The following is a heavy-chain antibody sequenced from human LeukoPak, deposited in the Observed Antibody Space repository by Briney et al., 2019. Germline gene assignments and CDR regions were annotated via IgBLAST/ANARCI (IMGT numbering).Heavy chain of an antibody. CDR3: AREGGWLQSAYYFDY. Sequence: ASVKVSCKASGYTFTSYYMHWVRQAPGQGLEWMGIINPSGGSTSYAQKFQGRVTMTRDTSTNTVYMELSSLRSEDTAVYYCAREGGWLQSAYYFDYWGQGALVTVSS. V-gene: IGHV1-46*01. J-gene: IGHJ4*02. CDR1: GYTFTSYY. D-gene: IGHD5-24*01. CDR2: INPSGGST.